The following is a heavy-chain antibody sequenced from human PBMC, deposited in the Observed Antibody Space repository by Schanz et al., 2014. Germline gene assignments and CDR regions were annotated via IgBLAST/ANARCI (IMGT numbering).Heavy chain of an antibody. V-gene: IGHV1-46*03. CDR3: ARDGEAAAGCDY. CDR1: GYTSTSYY. J-gene: IGHJ4*02. Sequence: QVQLVQSGAEVKKPGASVKVSCKASGYTSTSYYMHWVRQAPGQGLEWMGIINPSGGSTSYAQKFQGRATMTRDTSTSTVYMELSSLRSEDTAVYYCARDGEAAAGCDYWGQGTLVTVSS. CDR2: INPSGGST. D-gene: IGHD6-13*01.